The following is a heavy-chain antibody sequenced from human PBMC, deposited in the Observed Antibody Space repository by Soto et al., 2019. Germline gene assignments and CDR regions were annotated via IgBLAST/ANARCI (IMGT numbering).Heavy chain of an antibody. Sequence: PGGSLRLSCAASGFTFSDYYMSWIRQAPGKGLEWVSYIFRDGSTAYYADSVKGRFTISRDNAKNSLYLQMNSLRAEDTAVYYCARGHTTVSTGYWGQGTLVTVSS. V-gene: IGHV3-11*01. CDR2: IFRDGSTA. CDR1: GFTFSDYY. CDR3: ARGHTTVSTGY. J-gene: IGHJ4*02. D-gene: IGHD4-17*01.